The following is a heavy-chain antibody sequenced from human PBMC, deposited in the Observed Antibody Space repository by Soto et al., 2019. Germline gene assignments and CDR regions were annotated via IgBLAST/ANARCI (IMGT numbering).Heavy chain of an antibody. D-gene: IGHD6-13*01. J-gene: IGHJ6*02. V-gene: IGHV4-39*01. CDR2: IYYSGST. Sequence: SETLSLTCTVSGGSISSSSYYWGWIRHPPGKGLEWIGSIYYSGSTYYNPSLKSRVTISVDTSKNQFSLKLSSVTAADTAVYYCARQSGSDSSHSYYYYYYGMDVWGQGTTVTVS. CDR1: GGSISSSSYY. CDR3: ARQSGSDSSHSYYYYYYGMDV.